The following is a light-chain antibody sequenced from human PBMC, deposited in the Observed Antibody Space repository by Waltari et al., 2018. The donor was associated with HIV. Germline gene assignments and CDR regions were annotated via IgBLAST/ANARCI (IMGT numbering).Light chain of an antibody. J-gene: IGLJ2*01. CDR2: GTS. CDR1: SSNIGAGFD. CDR3: SSYTSSSTLLV. Sequence: QSLLTQPPSVSGAPGQRVTISCTGSSSNIGAGFDVHWYQQLPGTVPKLLIYGTSTRPSAVSNLCSCSKSGIPPSLTISGLQAEDEADYYCSSYTSSSTLLVFGGGTKLTVL. V-gene: IGLV1-40*01.